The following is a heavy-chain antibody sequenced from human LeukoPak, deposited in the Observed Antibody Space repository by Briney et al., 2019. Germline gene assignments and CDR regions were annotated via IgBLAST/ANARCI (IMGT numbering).Heavy chain of an antibody. J-gene: IGHJ4*02. D-gene: IGHD3-22*01. CDR2: ISGSGDNT. CDR3: AKGSYYDSSGSFYFDY. Sequence: GGSLRLSCTASGFTFSSYAMSWVRQAPGKGLEWVSGISGSGDNTHYADSVKGRFTISRDNSKNTLYVQVNSLGTEDTAAYYCAKGSYYDSSGSFYFDYWGQGTLVTVSS. V-gene: IGHV3-23*01. CDR1: GFTFSSYA.